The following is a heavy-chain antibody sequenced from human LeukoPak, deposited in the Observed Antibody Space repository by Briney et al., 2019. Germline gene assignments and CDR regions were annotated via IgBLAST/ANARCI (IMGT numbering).Heavy chain of an antibody. CDR1: GFTFSSYG. D-gene: IGHD6-19*01. CDR2: IWYDGSNK. Sequence: GGSLRLSCAASGFTFSSYGMHWVRQAPGKGLERVAVIWYDGSNKYYADSVKGRFTISRDNSKNTLYLQMNSLRAEDTAVYYCARDCSSGWYWGPAGYFDYWGQGTLVTVSS. V-gene: IGHV3-33*01. J-gene: IGHJ4*02. CDR3: ARDCSSGWYWGPAGYFDY.